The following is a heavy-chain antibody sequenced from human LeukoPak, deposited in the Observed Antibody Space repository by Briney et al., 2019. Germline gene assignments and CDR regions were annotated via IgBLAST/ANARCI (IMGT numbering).Heavy chain of an antibody. V-gene: IGHV3-30*14. CDR2: ISYDGSNK. CDR1: GFTFSSYA. D-gene: IGHD3-10*01. CDR3: ARDAHTSSGSYWGGVDYYYGLDV. J-gene: IGHJ6*02. Sequence: GGSLRLSCAASGFTFSSYAMHWVRQAPGKGLEWVAVISYDGSNKYYADSVKGRFTISRDSSKNTLYLQMNSLRAEDTAVYYCARDAHTSSGSYWGGVDYYYGLDVWGQGTTVTVSS.